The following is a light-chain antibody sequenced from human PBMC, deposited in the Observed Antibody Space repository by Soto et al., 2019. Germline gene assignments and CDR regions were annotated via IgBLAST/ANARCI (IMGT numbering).Light chain of an antibody. CDR3: QQYDNSLT. Sequence: DLQMTQSPSSLSASVGDRVTITCQASQDISNYLNWYQQKPGKAPKLLIYDASHLETGVPSRFRGSGSGTDFTFTITSLQPEDIATYYCQQYDNSLTFGGGTKVEIK. CDR2: DAS. J-gene: IGKJ4*01. CDR1: QDISNY. V-gene: IGKV1-33*01.